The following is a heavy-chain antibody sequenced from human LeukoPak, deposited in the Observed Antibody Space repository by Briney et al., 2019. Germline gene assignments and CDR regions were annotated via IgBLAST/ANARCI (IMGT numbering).Heavy chain of an antibody. CDR1: GITLSNYG. Sequence: GGSLRLSCAVSGITLSNYGMSWVRQAPGKGLEWVAGISDSGSSTNYADSVKGRFTISRDNPKNTLYLQMNSLRAEDTAVYFCARRGVVIRVILVGFHKEAFYFDSWGQGALVTVSS. V-gene: IGHV3-23*01. J-gene: IGHJ4*02. D-gene: IGHD3-22*01. CDR2: ISDSGSST. CDR3: ARRGVVIRVILVGFHKEAFYFDS.